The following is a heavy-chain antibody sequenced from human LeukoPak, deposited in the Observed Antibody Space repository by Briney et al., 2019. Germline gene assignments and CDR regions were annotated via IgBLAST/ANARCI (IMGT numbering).Heavy chain of an antibody. J-gene: IGHJ6*02. CDR3: ARDPGPVTIWYYYGMDV. V-gene: IGHV4-39*07. Sequence: SETVSLTWTVSGGSISSGSYDWGWVREPPGKGLERIGRIYYSGSTYSTPSLKSRVTISVDTSTNPFSLTLCSVTAADTAVYYCARDPGPVTIWYYYGMDVWSQGTTVTASS. CDR2: IYYSGST. D-gene: IGHD3-3*01. CDR1: GGSISSGSYD.